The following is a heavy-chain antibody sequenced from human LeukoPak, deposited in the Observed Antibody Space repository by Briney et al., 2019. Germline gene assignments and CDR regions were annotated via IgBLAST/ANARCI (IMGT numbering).Heavy chain of an antibody. CDR1: GGSISSHY. CDR2: IYYSGST. V-gene: IGHV4-59*11. D-gene: IGHD6-13*01. CDR3: ARSYSSRNWFDP. Sequence: SETLSLTCTVSGGSISSHYWSWIRQPPGKGPEWIGYIYYSGSTNYNPSLKSRVTISVDTSKNQFSLKLSSVTAADTAVYYCARSYSSRNWFDPWGQGTLVTVSS. J-gene: IGHJ5*02.